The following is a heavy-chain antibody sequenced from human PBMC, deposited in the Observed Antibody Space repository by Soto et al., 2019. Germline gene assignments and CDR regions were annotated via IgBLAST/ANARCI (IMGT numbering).Heavy chain of an antibody. V-gene: IGHV3-11*01. J-gene: IGHJ4*02. CDR3: ARDRVLGFWRDYFDY. D-gene: IGHD3-3*01. Sequence: PGGSLRLSCAASGFTFSDYYMSWIRQAPGKGLEWVSYISSSGSTIYYADSVKGRFTISRDNAKNSLYLQMNSLRAEDTAVYYCARDRVLGFWRDYFDYWGQGTLVTVSS. CDR1: GFTFSDYY. CDR2: ISSSGSTI.